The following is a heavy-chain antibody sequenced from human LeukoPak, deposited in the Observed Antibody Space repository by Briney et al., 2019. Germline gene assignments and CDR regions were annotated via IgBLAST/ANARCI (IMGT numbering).Heavy chain of an antibody. CDR2: INHSGST. J-gene: IGHJ4*02. CDR3: ARGMVVAAYTFAY. CDR1: GGSFSGYY. Sequence: SETLSLTCAVYGGSFSGYYWSWIRQPPGKGLEWIGEINHSGSTNYNPSLKSRVTISVDTSKNQFSLKLSSVTAADTAVYYCARGMVVAAYTFAYWGQGTLVTVSS. D-gene: IGHD2-15*01. V-gene: IGHV4-34*01.